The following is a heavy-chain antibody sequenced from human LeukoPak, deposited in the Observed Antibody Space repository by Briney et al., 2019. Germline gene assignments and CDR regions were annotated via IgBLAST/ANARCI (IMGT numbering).Heavy chain of an antibody. CDR1: GLTLSSFA. CDR2: IHFSGDTT. Sequence: PGGSLTLSCAASGLTLSSFAMTWVRLAPGKGLDWVASIHFSGDTTYYADSVKGRFTIARDNSKNTLHLQLNSLRAEDTAIYYCAKNGRAMDMYFDYWGQGTLVTVSS. V-gene: IGHV3-23*01. CDR3: AKNGRAMDMYFDY. D-gene: IGHD3/OR15-3a*01. J-gene: IGHJ4*02.